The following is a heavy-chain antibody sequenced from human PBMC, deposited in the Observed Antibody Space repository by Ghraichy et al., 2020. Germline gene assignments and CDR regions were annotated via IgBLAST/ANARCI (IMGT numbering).Heavy chain of an antibody. CDR3: ARDLTRLRPTNCGMDV. CDR2: ISYDGSNK. Sequence: GESLNISCEASGFTFSIYAVHWVRQAPGKGLEWVAVISYDGSNKYYADSVKGRFTISRDNSKNTLYLQMNSLRADDTAVYYCARDLTRLRPTNCGMDVWGQGTTVTVSS. V-gene: IGHV3-30-3*01. J-gene: IGHJ6*02. D-gene: IGHD4-17*01. CDR1: GFTFSIYA.